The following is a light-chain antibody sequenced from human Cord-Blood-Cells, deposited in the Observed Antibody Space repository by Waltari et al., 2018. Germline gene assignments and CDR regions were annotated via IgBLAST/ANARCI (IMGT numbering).Light chain of an antibody. CDR3: QQRSNWPYT. CDR2: DAP. V-gene: IGKV3-11*01. Sequence: EIVLTQSPATLSLSPGERATLSCRASQSVSSYLAWYHQQPGQAPRLLIYDAPNRATCSPARFSGSGSVTDFTLTISSLEPEDFAVYYCQQRSNWPYTFGQGTKLEIK. CDR1: QSVSSY. J-gene: IGKJ2*01.